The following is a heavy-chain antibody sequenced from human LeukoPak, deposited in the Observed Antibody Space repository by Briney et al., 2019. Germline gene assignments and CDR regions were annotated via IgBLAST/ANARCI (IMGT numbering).Heavy chain of an antibody. CDR2: ISAYNGNT. Sequence: ASVKVSCKTSGYTFTTYTINWVRQAPGQGLEWMGWISAYNGNTNYAQKLQGRVTMTTDTSTSTAYMELRSLRSDDTAVYYCATGLSSSWSYWGQGTLVTVSS. CDR1: GYTFTTYT. J-gene: IGHJ4*02. CDR3: ATGLSSSWSY. V-gene: IGHV1-18*01. D-gene: IGHD6-13*01.